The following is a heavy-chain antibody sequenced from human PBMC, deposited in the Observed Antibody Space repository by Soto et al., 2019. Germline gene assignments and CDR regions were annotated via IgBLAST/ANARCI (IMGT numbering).Heavy chain of an antibody. J-gene: IGHJ4*02. CDR3: AKDLEGGGVYYYDTTGYYFDS. Sequence: GGSLRLSCAASGFTFSSYGMHWVRQAPGKGLEWVAVISFDGSDKYYADSVKGRFTISRDNSKNMVFLEMNSLRVEDTALYYCAKDLEGGGVYYYDTTGYYFDSWGQGTTVTVSS. D-gene: IGHD3-22*01. CDR1: GFTFSSYG. V-gene: IGHV3-30*18. CDR2: ISFDGSDK.